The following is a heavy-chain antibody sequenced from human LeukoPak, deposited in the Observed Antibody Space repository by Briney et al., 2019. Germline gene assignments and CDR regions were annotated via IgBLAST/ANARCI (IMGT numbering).Heavy chain of an antibody. CDR2: ISYDGSNK. V-gene: IGHV3-30-3*01. CDR3: ASAMITFGGVIDTPFDY. CDR1: GFTFSSYA. Sequence: GGSLRLPCAASGFTFSSYAMHWVRQAPGKGLEWVAVISYDGSNKYYADSVKGRFTISRDNSKNTLYLQMNSLRAEDTAVYYCASAMITFGGVIDTPFDYWGQGTLVTVSS. D-gene: IGHD3-16*02. J-gene: IGHJ4*02.